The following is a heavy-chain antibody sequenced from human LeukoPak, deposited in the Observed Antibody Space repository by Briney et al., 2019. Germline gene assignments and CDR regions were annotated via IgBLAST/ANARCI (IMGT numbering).Heavy chain of an antibody. J-gene: IGHJ6*02. CDR1: GFTFSSYW. CDR3: ASSTTVTDYYYYGMDV. CDR2: IKEEGSEK. D-gene: IGHD4-17*01. V-gene: IGHV3-7*01. Sequence: PGGSLRLSCAVSGFTFSSYWMSWVRKAPGKGLEWVASIKEEGSEKHYVDSVKGRFTISRDNAKNSLYLQMNSLRAEDTAVYYCASSTTVTDYYYYGMDVWGQGTTVTVSS.